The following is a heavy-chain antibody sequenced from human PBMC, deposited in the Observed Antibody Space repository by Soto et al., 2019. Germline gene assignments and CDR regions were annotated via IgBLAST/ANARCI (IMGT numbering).Heavy chain of an antibody. V-gene: IGHV3-48*01. CDR3: AKIPHSSSWYLDAFDI. Sequence: GGSLRLSCAASGFTFSSYSMHWVRQAPGKGLEWVSYISNNSNTIYYADSVKGRFTISRDNAKNSLYLQMNSLRAEDTAVYYCAKIPHSSSWYLDAFDIWGQGTMVTVS. CDR2: ISNNSNTI. J-gene: IGHJ3*02. D-gene: IGHD6-13*01. CDR1: GFTFSSYS.